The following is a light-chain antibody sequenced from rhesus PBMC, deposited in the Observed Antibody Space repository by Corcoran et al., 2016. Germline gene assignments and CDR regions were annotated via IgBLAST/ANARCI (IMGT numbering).Light chain of an antibody. J-gene: IGKJ4*01. V-gene: IGKV1-94*01. CDR3: LQAYSPPLP. CDR1: QGINKA. CDR2: GAS. Sequence: DIQMTQSPSSLSASVGDRVTVTCRASQGINKALSWYQQKPGAAPLLLISGASRLETGVSSRFSGTRSGTVYTLTISSLPPEYVATYYCLQAYSPPLPFGGRTKGEIK.